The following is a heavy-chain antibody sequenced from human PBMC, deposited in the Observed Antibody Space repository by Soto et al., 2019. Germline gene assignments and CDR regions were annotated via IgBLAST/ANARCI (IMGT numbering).Heavy chain of an antibody. Sequence: SETLSLTCAVYGGSFSGYYWSWICQPPGKGLEWIGEINHSGSTNYNPSLKSRVTISVDTSKNQFSLKLSSVTAADTAVYYCARGVATSYYYYYYGMDVWGQGTTVTVSS. D-gene: IGHD5-12*01. V-gene: IGHV4-34*01. J-gene: IGHJ6*02. CDR1: GGSFSGYY. CDR2: INHSGST. CDR3: ARGVATSYYYYYYGMDV.